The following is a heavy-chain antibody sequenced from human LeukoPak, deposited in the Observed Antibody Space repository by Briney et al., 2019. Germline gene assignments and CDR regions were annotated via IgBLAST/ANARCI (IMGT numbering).Heavy chain of an antibody. Sequence: PSETLSLTCTVSGGSISSSSYYWGWIRQPPGKGLEWIGSIYYSGSTYYNPSLKSRVTISVDTSKNQFSLKLSSVTAADTAVYYCARDKDDYGDYVGYWGQGTLVTVSS. CDR2: IYYSGST. CDR3: ARDKDDYGDYVGY. CDR1: GGSISSSSYY. J-gene: IGHJ4*02. V-gene: IGHV4-39*07. D-gene: IGHD4-17*01.